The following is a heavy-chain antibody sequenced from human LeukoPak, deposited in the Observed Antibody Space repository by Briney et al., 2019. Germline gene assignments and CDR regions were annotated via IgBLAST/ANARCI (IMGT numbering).Heavy chain of an antibody. CDR2: INQDDSQI. CDR1: GFTFNKYW. J-gene: IGHJ4*02. CDR3: ARGYYYLSFFDY. V-gene: IGHV3-7*01. Sequence: PGGSLRLSCAASGFTFNKYWLTWVRQAPGKGLEWVANINQDDSQIYYLESVEGRFTIPRDNAKNSLHLQMNSLRAEDTAIYYCARGYYYLSFFDYWGQGTLVTVSS. D-gene: IGHD3-10*01.